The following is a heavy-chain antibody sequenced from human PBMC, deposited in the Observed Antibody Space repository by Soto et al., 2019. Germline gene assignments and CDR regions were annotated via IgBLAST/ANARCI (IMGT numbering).Heavy chain of an antibody. CDR3: ARGSDSSFDY. J-gene: IGHJ4*02. V-gene: IGHV4-31*03. Sequence: LSLTCTVSGGSISSGGYYWSWIRQHPGKGLEWIGYIYYSGSTYYNPSLKSRVTISVDTSKNQFSLQLNSVTPEDTAVYYCARGSDSSFDYWGQGSLVTVSS. CDR2: IYYSGST. CDR1: GGSISSGGYY. D-gene: IGHD2-21*02.